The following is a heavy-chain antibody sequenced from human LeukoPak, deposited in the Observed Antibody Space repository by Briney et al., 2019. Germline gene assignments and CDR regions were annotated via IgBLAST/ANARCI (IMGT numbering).Heavy chain of an antibody. D-gene: IGHD6-13*01. CDR2: ISYDGSNK. V-gene: IGHV3-30-3*01. J-gene: IGHJ4*02. Sequence: GRSLTLSCAASGFTFSSYAMHWVRQAPGKGLEWLAVISYDGSNKYYADSVKGRFTISRDNSKNTLYLQMNSLRAEDTAVYYCARAYSTAAAGTGQFDFWGQGTLVTVSS. CDR1: GFTFSSYA. CDR3: ARAYSTAAAGTGQFDF.